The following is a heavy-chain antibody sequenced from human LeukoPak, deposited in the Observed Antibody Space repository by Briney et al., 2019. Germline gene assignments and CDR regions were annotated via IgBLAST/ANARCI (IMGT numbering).Heavy chain of an antibody. CDR2: INHSGST. V-gene: IGHV4-34*01. D-gene: IGHD3-22*01. CDR3: ARGRITMIVVVTLYYYYYYMDV. CDR1: GGSFSGYY. Sequence: SETLSLTCAVYGGSFSGYYWSWIRQPPGKGLEWIGEINHSGSTNYKLCLKSRVTISVDTSKNQFSLKLSSVTAADTAVYYCARGRITMIVVVTLYYYYYYMDVWGKGTTVTVSS. J-gene: IGHJ6*03.